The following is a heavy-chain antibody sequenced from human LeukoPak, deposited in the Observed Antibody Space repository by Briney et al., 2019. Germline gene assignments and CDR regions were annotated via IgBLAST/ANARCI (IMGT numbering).Heavy chain of an antibody. CDR2: ISGSGGST. CDR1: GFTFSSYA. Sequence: GGSLRLSCAASGFTFSSYAMSWVRQAPGKGLEWVSAISGSGGSTYYADPVKGRFTISRDNSKNTLYLQNSLRAEDTAVYYCAKDLQTDGYSYGNDDYWGQGTLVTVSS. V-gene: IGHV3-23*01. CDR3: AKDLQTDGYSYGNDDY. D-gene: IGHD5-18*01. J-gene: IGHJ4*02.